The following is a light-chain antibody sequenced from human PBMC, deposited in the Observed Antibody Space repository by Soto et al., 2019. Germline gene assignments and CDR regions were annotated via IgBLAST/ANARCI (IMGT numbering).Light chain of an antibody. CDR2: DAS. J-gene: IGKJ2*01. V-gene: IGKV3D-20*01. CDR1: QSVSSIY. Sequence: EIVLTQSPATLSLSPGERATLSCGASQSVSSIYLAWYQQKPGLAPRLLIYDASSRATGIPDRFSGSGSGTDFTLTISRLEPEDFAMYYCQQYAGSPHTFGQGTKLEIK. CDR3: QQYAGSPHT.